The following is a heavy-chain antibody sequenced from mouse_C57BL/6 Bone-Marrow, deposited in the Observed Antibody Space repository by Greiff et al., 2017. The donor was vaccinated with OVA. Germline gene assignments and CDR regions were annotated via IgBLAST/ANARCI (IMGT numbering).Heavy chain of an antibody. CDR2: IDPETCGT. Sequence: VQLQQSGAELVRPGASVKLSCKASGYTFTDYEMYCVKQTPVHGLEWIGAIDPETCGTAYNQKFKGKATLTADKSSSTAYMELRSLTSDDSAVYYCTRYDYDGDYFDYWGQGTTLTVSS. D-gene: IGHD2-4*01. V-gene: IGHV1-23*01. CDR1: GYTFTDYE. J-gene: IGHJ2*01. CDR3: TRYDYDGDYFDY.